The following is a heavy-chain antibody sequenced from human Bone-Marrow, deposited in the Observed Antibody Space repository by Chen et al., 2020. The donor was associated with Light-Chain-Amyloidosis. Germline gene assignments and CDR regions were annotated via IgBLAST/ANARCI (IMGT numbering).Heavy chain of an antibody. Sequence: QVQLAESGGGLVKPGGSLRLSCAASGFTFSDFYMTWIRQAPGKGLEWVSYISSSGETMLYADSVKGRFTISRDNAENLVYLQMNSLRVDDTAVYYCARDRRFGNFDYWGQGTLVTVSS. CDR3: ARDRRFGNFDY. J-gene: IGHJ4*02. CDR1: GFTFSDFY. D-gene: IGHD3-10*01. V-gene: IGHV3-11*01. CDR2: ISSSGETM.